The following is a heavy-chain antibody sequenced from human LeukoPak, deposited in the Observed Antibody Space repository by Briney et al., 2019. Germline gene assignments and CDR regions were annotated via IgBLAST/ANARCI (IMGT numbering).Heavy chain of an antibody. CDR3: ARLGCSSTSCYAVSCWLFDY. J-gene: IGHJ4*02. V-gene: IGHV5-51*01. D-gene: IGHD2-2*01. CDR1: GYSFTSHW. CDR2: IYPGDSDT. Sequence: GESLKISCKGSGYSFTSHWIGWVRQMPGKGLEWMGIIYPGDSDTRYSPSFQGQVTISADKSISTAYLQWSSLKASDTAMYYCARLGCSSTSCYAVSCWLFDYWGQGTLVTVSS.